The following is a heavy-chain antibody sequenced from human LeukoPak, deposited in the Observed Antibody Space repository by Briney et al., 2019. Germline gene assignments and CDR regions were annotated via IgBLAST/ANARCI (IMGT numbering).Heavy chain of an antibody. V-gene: IGHV3-23*01. Sequence: GGSLRLSCAASGFTFTSYAMSWVRQAPGKGLEWVSVISRSGGSTYYADSVKGRFTISRDNSKNTLYLQMNSLRAEDTAVYYCAKEGYYGSGPYYYYYGMDVWGQGTTVTVSS. J-gene: IGHJ6*02. CDR2: ISRSGGST. CDR1: GFTFTSYA. D-gene: IGHD3-10*01. CDR3: AKEGYYGSGPYYYYYGMDV.